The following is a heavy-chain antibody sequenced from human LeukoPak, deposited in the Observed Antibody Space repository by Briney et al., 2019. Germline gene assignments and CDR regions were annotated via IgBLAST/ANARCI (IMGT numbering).Heavy chain of an antibody. V-gene: IGHV4-59*08. CDR2: IYYSGST. CDR1: GGSISSYY. CDR3: ARRAVRSFDI. Sequence: SETLSLTCTVSGGSISSYYWSWIRQPPGKGLEWIGYIYYSGSTNYNPSLKSRVTISVDTSKNQFSLKLSPVTAADTAVYYCARRAVRSFDIWGQGTMVTVSS. J-gene: IGHJ3*02.